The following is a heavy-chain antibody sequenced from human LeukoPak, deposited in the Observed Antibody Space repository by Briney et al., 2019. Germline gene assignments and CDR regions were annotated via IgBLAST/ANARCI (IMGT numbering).Heavy chain of an antibody. Sequence: ASVKVSCKASGYTFTSYGISWVRQAPGQGLEWMGWISAYNGNTNYAQKLQGRVTMITDTSTSTAYMELRSLRSDDTAVYYCARADRNSYYYDSSGYYPDYWGQGTLVTVSS. V-gene: IGHV1-18*01. CDR3: ARADRNSYYYDSSGYYPDY. CDR2: ISAYNGNT. CDR1: GYTFTSYG. J-gene: IGHJ4*02. D-gene: IGHD3-22*01.